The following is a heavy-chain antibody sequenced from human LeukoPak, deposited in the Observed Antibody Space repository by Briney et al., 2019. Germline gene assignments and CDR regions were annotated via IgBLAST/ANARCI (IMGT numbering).Heavy chain of an antibody. CDR1: GFTFSSYA. J-gene: IGHJ4*02. CDR2: ISYDGSNK. Sequence: PGGSLRLSCAASGFTFSSYAMHWVRQAPGKGLEWVAVISYDGSNKYYADSVKGRFTISRDNSKNTLYLQMDGLRSEDTAVYYCARDFFPVVDSTWYEIGYWGQGTLVTVSS. V-gene: IGHV3-30-3*01. CDR3: ARDFFPVVDSTWYEIGY. D-gene: IGHD2-21*01.